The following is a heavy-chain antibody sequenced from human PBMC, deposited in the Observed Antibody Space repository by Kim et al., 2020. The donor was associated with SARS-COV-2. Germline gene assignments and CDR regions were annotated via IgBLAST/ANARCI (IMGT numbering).Heavy chain of an antibody. J-gene: IGHJ6*02. Sequence: GGSLRLSCAASGFTFSSYGMHWVRQAPGKGLEWVAVIWYDGSNKYYADSVKGRFTISRDNSKNTLYLQMNSLRAEDTAVYYCARSQTEPNVLRYFDWNTARYYYYGMDVWGQGTTVTVSS. V-gene: IGHV3-33*01. CDR3: ARSQTEPNVLRYFDWNTARYYYYGMDV. D-gene: IGHD3-9*01. CDR1: GFTFSSYG. CDR2: IWYDGSNK.